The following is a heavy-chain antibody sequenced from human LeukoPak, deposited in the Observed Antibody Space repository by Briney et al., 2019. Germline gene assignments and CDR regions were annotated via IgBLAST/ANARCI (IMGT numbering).Heavy chain of an antibody. J-gene: IGHJ4*02. D-gene: IGHD2-2*01. CDR2: ISYSGRT. CDR1: GGSISSRSYY. Sequence: PSETLSLACTVSGGSISSRSYYWGWIRQPPGKGLEWIGSISYSGRTYYSVSLKSRLTISVDTSKNQFSLKLTSVTAADTAVYYCGRQSCTTTSCYSDYWGQGTLVTVSS. V-gene: IGHV4-39*01. CDR3: GRQSCTTTSCYSDY.